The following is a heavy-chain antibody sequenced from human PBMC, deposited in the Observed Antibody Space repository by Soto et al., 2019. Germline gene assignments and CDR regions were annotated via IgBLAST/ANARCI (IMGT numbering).Heavy chain of an antibody. CDR2: INHSGST. Sequence: LSLTCAVYGGSFSGYYWSWIRQPPGKGLEWIGEINHSGSTNYNPSLKSRVTISVDTSKNQFSLKLSSVTAADTAVYYCARPGYYDILTGYYYYYGMDVWGQGTTVTVSS. CDR3: ARPGYYDILTGYYYYYGMDV. D-gene: IGHD3-9*01. V-gene: IGHV4-34*01. CDR1: GGSFSGYY. J-gene: IGHJ6*02.